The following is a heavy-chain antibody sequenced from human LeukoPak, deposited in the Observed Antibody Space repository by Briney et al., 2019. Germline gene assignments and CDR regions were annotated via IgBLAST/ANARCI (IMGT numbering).Heavy chain of an antibody. Sequence: PGGSLRLSCAASGFTFSNAWMNWVRPAPGKGLECVGRIKSRTGGGTTEYAAPVKGRFTISRDDSENTLYLQMNSLTTEDTAVYFCTTRNNNFNSHYWGQGTLVTVS. CDR3: TTRNNNFNSHY. V-gene: IGHV3-15*01. J-gene: IGHJ4*02. CDR2: IKSRTGGGTT. CDR1: GFTFSNAW. D-gene: IGHD4-11*01.